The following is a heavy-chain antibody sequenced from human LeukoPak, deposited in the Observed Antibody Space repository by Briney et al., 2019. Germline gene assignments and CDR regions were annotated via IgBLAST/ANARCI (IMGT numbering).Heavy chain of an antibody. CDR3: ARDSSGLKGANDY. CDR1: GFTFSDYY. D-gene: IGHD6-19*01. J-gene: IGHJ4*02. V-gene: IGHV3-11*01. Sequence: GGSLRLSCAASGFTFSDYYMSWIRQAPGEGLEWISYISGGGSTIYYADSVKCRFTISRDNAKNSLYLQMNSLRAEDTALYYCARDSSGLKGANDYWGQGTLVTVSS. CDR2: ISGGGSTI.